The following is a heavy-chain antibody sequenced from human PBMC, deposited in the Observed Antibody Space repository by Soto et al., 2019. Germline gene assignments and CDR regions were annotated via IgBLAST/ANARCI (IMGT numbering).Heavy chain of an antibody. J-gene: IGHJ4*02. CDR2: INHSGST. Sequence: SETLSLTCAVYGGSFSGYYWSWIRQHPGKGLEWIGEINHSGSTNYNPSLKSRVTISVDTSKNQCSLKRSSVTAADTAVYYCARVGWTIAAAAPPRYWGQGTLVTVSS. CDR3: ARVGWTIAAAAPPRY. CDR1: GGSFSGYY. D-gene: IGHD6-13*01. V-gene: IGHV4-34*01.